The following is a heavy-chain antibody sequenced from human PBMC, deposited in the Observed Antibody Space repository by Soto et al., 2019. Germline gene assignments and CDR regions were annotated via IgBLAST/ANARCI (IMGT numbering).Heavy chain of an antibody. D-gene: IGHD5-18*01. V-gene: IGHV1-8*01. CDR3: ARGGAGYSYGYDY. Sequence: GESLKISCKTSGYTFTSYDINWVRQATGQGLEWMGWMNPNSGNTVYAQKFQGRVTMTRNNSISTAYMELSSLRSEDTAVYYCARGGAGYSYGYDYWGQGTLFTVSS. CDR1: GYTFTSYD. CDR2: MNPNSGNT. J-gene: IGHJ4*02.